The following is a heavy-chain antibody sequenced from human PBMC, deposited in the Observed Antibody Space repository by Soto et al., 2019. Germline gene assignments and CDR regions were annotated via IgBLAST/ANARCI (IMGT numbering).Heavy chain of an antibody. CDR2: IYSTGNT. J-gene: IGHJ6*02. D-gene: IGHD6-13*01. CDR3: RRSSRYSTDV. Sequence: SETLSLTCTVSGDSIRSSSYWGWIRQPPGKGLEWIGSIYSTGNTYYNPSLNSQVTISIDTSKNQFSLNVISVTAADTAVYYCRRSSRYSTDVWGQGTTVT. V-gene: IGHV4-39*01. CDR1: GDSIRSSSY.